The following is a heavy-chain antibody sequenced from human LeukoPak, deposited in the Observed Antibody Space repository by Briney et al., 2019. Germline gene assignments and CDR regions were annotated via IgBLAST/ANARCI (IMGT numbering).Heavy chain of an antibody. V-gene: IGHV4-39*01. CDR2: IYYSGTT. CDR1: GGSISSSNYY. CDR3: ARQISDSYYYYMDV. Sequence: SETLSLTCTVSGGSISSSNYYWGWIRQPPGKGLEWIGTIYYSGTTYYNPSLESRVTISEDTSKNQFSLTLRSVTAADTAVYYCARQISDSYYYYMDVWGKGTTVTVSS. J-gene: IGHJ6*03. D-gene: IGHD3-10*01.